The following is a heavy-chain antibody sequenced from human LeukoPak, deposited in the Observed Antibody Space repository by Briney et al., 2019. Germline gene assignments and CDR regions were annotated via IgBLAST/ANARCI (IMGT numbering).Heavy chain of an antibody. CDR3: ARGDIVVVPAAIPFDY. CDR1: GGSISSGGYS. CDR2: IYYSGST. V-gene: IGHV4-61*08. Sequence: PSETLSLTCAVSGGSISSGGYSWSWIRQPPGKGLEWIGYIYYSGSTNYNPSLKSRVTISVDTSKNQFSLKLSSVTAADTAVYYCARGDIVVVPAAIPFDYWGQGTLVTVSS. D-gene: IGHD2-2*01. J-gene: IGHJ4*02.